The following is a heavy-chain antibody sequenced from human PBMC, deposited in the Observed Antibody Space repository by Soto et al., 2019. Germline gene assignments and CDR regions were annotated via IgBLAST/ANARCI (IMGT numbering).Heavy chain of an antibody. D-gene: IGHD6-13*01. Sequence: PGESLKISCKTSAYSFTSYWIAWMRQMPGKGLEWMGMIYPGDSDTEYSPSFQGQVTISADKSISTAYLQWSSLKASDTAMYYCARLQAAAGDNDLTFDYWGQGTLVTVSS. V-gene: IGHV5-51*01. CDR2: IYPGDSDT. J-gene: IGHJ4*02. CDR1: AYSFTSYW. CDR3: ARLQAAAGDNDLTFDY.